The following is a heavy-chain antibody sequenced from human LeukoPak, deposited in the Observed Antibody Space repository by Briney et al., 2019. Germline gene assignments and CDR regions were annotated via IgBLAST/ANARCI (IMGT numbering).Heavy chain of an antibody. CDR3: ARDRIQLSGFPLMDY. D-gene: IGHD5-18*01. J-gene: IGHJ4*02. V-gene: IGHV1-69*13. CDR1: GGTFSSYA. Sequence: ASVKVSCKASGGTFSSYAIRWVRQAPGQGLEWMGGIIPIFGTANYAQKFQGRVTITADESTSTAYMELSSLRSEDTAVYYCARDRIQLSGFPLMDYWGQGTLVTVSS. CDR2: IIPIFGTA.